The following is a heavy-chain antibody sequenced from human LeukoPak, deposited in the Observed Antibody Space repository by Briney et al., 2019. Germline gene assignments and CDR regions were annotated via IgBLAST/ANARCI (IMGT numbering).Heavy chain of an antibody. CDR3: ARSVATPGRPDY. V-gene: IGHV4-59*01. J-gene: IGHJ4*02. CDR1: GGSISTYY. D-gene: IGHD6-13*01. Sequence: SETLSLTCTVSGGSISTYYWSWIRQPPGKGLEWIGYIHYSGSTNYNPSLKSRVTISADTSKNQFSLNLRAVTAADTAVYYCARSVATPGRPDYWCLGTLVTVSS. CDR2: IHYSGST.